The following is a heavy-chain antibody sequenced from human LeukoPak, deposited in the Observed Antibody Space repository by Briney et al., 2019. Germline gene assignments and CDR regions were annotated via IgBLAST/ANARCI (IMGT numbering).Heavy chain of an antibody. V-gene: IGHV4-59*01. Sequence: SETLSLTCTVSGASISSYYWSWIRQPPGKGLEWIGYIYYSGSTNYNPSLKSRVTISVDTSKNQFSLKLSSVTAADTAVYYCARALFGDNTIDYWGQGTLVTVSS. CDR1: GASISSYY. CDR3: ARALFGDNTIDY. J-gene: IGHJ4*02. D-gene: IGHD3-10*02. CDR2: IYYSGST.